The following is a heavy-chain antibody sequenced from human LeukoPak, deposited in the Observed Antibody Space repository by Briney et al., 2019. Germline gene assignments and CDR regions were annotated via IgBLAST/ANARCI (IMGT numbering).Heavy chain of an antibody. D-gene: IGHD2-21*01. Sequence: SVKVSCKASGGTFSSYAISWVRQAPGQGLEWMGRIIPILGIANYAQKFQGRVTITADKSTSTAYMELSSLRSEDTAVYYCARDSGDGESVYWGQGTLVTVSS. CDR2: IIPILGIA. CDR3: ARDSGDGESVY. CDR1: GGTFSSYA. J-gene: IGHJ4*02. V-gene: IGHV1-69*04.